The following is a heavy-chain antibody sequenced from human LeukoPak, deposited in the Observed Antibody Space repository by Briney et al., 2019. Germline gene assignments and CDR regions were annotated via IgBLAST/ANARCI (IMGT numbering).Heavy chain of an antibody. CDR1: GFTFDDYA. CDR2: ISWDGGST. Sequence: GGSLRLSCAASGFTFDDYAMHWVRQAPGKGLEWVSLISWDGGSTYYADSVKGRFTISRDNAKNSLYLQMNSLRVEDTALYYCARRAPSHDFDDWGQGTLVTVSS. V-gene: IGHV3-43D*03. CDR3: ARRAPSHDFDD. J-gene: IGHJ4*02.